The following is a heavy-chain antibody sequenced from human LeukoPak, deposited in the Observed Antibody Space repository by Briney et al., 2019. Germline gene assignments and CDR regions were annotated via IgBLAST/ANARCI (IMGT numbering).Heavy chain of an antibody. J-gene: IGHJ5*02. V-gene: IGHV1-2*02. CDR2: INPNSGGT. CDR3: ARRVTPALAGGFDP. Sequence: VASVKVSCKASGYTFTGYYMHWVRQAPGQGLEWMGWINPNSGGTNYAQKFQGRVTMTRDTSISTAYMELSRLRSDDTAVYYCARRVTPALAGGFDPWGQGTLVTVSS. D-gene: IGHD6-19*01. CDR1: GYTFTGYY.